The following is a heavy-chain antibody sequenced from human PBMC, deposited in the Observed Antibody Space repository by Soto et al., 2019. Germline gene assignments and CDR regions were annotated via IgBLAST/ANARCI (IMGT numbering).Heavy chain of an antibody. Sequence: VGSLRLSCAASGFTVNGKKYITWVRQAPGKGLEWVSALYIADGTFYADSVKGRFTVSIDSSKNTVYLQMNNLSPEDTAVYYCATWLLREHAFDIWGLGTMVTVSS. V-gene: IGHV3-53*01. D-gene: IGHD2-15*01. CDR1: GFTVNGKKY. CDR2: LYIADGT. J-gene: IGHJ3*02. CDR3: ATWLLREHAFDI.